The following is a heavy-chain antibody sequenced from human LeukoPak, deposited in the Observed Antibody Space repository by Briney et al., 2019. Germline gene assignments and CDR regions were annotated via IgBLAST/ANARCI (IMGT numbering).Heavy chain of an antibody. CDR2: IYYSGST. V-gene: IGHV4-39*07. D-gene: IGHD3-22*01. J-gene: IGHJ4*02. Sequence: PSETLSLTCTVSGGSISSYYWGWIRQPPGKGLEWIGSIYYSGSTYYNPSLKSRVTISVDTSKNQFSLKLSSVTAADTAVYYCARHARIYYYDSSGYYFDYWGQGTLVTVSS. CDR1: GGSISSYY. CDR3: ARHARIYYYDSSGYYFDY.